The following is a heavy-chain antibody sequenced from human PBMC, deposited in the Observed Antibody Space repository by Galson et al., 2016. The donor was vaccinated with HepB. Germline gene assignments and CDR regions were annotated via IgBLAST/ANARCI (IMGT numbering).Heavy chain of an antibody. CDR2: FDPEDGET. J-gene: IGHJ3*02. CDR1: GYTLTDLS. Sequence: SVKVSCKVSGYTLTDLSMHWVRQAPGKGLEWMGGFDPEDGETIYAQKFQGRFTMTADTSTDTAYMDLSSLQSEDTAVYYCATGRLVLPWFRDFPTDDVKTVPDAFDIWGQGTMVTVSS. D-gene: IGHD3-10*01. CDR3: ATGRLVLPWFRDFPTDDVKTVPDAFDI. V-gene: IGHV1-24*01.